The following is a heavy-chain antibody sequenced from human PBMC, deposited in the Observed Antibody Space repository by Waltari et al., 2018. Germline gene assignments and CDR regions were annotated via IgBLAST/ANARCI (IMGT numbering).Heavy chain of an antibody. CDR2: IFYTGRT. CDR1: GGSISSYY. CDR3: ARVSVGAFDY. Sequence: QGQLQESGPGLVKPSETLSLTCTVSGGSISSYYWSWIRQPPGKGLEWIGYIFYTGRTNYNPSIKSRVTISVATSKNQFSLKLSSVNAADTAVYYCARVSVGAFDYWGQGILVTVSS. D-gene: IGHD1-26*01. J-gene: IGHJ4*02. V-gene: IGHV4-59*01.